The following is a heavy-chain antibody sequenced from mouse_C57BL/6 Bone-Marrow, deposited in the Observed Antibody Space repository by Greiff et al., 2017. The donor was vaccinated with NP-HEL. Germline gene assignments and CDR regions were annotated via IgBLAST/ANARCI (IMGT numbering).Heavy chain of an antibody. J-gene: IGHJ1*03. Sequence: QVQLKQSGPELVKPGASVKISCKASGYTFTDYYINWVKQRPGQGLEWIGWIFPGSGSTYYNEKFKGKATLTVDKSSSTAYMLLSSLTSEDSAVYFCARRYYGSSSYFDVWGTGTTVTVSS. CDR3: ARRYYGSSSYFDV. CDR1: GYTFTDYY. V-gene: IGHV1-75*01. D-gene: IGHD1-1*01. CDR2: IFPGSGST.